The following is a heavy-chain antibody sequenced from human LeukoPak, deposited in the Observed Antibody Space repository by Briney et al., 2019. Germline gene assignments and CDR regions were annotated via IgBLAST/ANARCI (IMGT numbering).Heavy chain of an antibody. D-gene: IGHD3-10*01. V-gene: IGHV3-30*18. CDR3: AKSAYMVRGVIDY. J-gene: IGHJ4*02. Sequence: PGGSLRLSCAASGFTFSSYGMHWVRQAPGKGPEWVAVISYDGSNKYYADSVKGRFTISRDNSKNTLYLQMNSLRAEDTAVYYCAKSAYMVRGVIDYWGQGTLVTVSS. CDR2: ISYDGSNK. CDR1: GFTFSSYG.